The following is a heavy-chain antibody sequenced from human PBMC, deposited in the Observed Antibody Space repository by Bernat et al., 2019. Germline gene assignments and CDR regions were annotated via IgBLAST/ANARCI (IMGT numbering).Heavy chain of an antibody. D-gene: IGHD3-22*01. V-gene: IGHV3-23*01. CDR2: ISGSGGST. Sequence: EVQLLESGGGLVQPGGSLRLSCAASGFTFGSYVMSWVRQAPGKGLDWVSVISGSGGSTYYADSVKGRFTISRDNSKNTLYLQMNSLRAGDTAVYYCAKGTLYDSSGTDYWGQGTLVTVSS. CDR1: GFTFGSYV. J-gene: IGHJ4*02. CDR3: AKGTLYDSSGTDY.